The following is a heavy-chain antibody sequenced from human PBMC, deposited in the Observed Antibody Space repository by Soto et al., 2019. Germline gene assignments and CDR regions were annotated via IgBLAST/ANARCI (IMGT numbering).Heavy chain of an antibody. CDR3: ARDAGIAAAGTPDLDY. CDR1: GGSISSSNW. CDR2: IYHSGST. Sequence: SSETLSLTCAVSGGSISSSNWWSWVRQPPGKGLEWIGEIYHSGSTNYNPSLKSRVTISVDKSKNQFSLKLSSVTAADTAVYYCARDAGIAAAGTPDLDYWGQGTLVTVSS. V-gene: IGHV4-4*02. D-gene: IGHD6-13*01. J-gene: IGHJ4*02.